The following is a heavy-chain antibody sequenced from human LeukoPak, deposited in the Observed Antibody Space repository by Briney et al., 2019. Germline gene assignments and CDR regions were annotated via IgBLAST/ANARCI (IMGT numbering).Heavy chain of an antibody. CDR2: IYTSGST. CDR3: ARAYSGSYYEPSPFDY. J-gene: IGHJ4*02. Sequence: SETLSLTCAVYGGSFSGYYWSWIRQPAGKGLEWIGRIYTSGSTNYNPSLKSRVTISVDTSKNQFSLKLSSVTAADTAVYYCARAYSGSYYEPSPFDYWGQGTLVTVSS. CDR1: GGSFSGYY. V-gene: IGHV4-59*10. D-gene: IGHD1-26*01.